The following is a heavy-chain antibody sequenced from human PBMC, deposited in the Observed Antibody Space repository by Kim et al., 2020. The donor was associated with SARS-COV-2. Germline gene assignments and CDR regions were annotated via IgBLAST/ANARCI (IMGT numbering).Heavy chain of an antibody. D-gene: IGHD3-10*01. J-gene: IGHJ4*02. CDR2: ISGSADNT. CDR3: AKKFQYGSGTYIYYFDY. CDR1: GFTFSSFA. Sequence: GGSLRLSCAASGFTFSSFAMSWVRQAPGKGLEWVSAISGSADNTCYADSVKGRFTISRDHSKNTLYLLMSSLRAEDTAVYYCAKKFQYGSGTYIYYFDYWGQGTLVTVSS. V-gene: IGHV3-23*01.